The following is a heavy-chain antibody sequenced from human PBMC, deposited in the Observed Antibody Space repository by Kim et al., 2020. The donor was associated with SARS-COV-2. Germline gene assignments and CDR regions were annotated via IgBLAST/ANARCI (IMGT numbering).Heavy chain of an antibody. V-gene: IGHV5-51*01. D-gene: IGHD3-22*01. CDR3: ARGSIHHDSSGYYYYGMDV. CDR2: IYPGDSDT. Sequence: GESLKISCKGSGYSFTSYWIGWVRQMPGKGLEWMGIIYPGDSDTRYSPSFQGQVTISADKSISTAYLQWSSLKASDTAMYYCARGSIHHDSSGYYYYGMDVWGQGTTVTVSS. J-gene: IGHJ6*02. CDR1: GYSFTSYW.